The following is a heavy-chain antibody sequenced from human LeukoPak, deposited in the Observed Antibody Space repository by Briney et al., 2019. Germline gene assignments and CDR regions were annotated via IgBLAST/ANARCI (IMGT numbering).Heavy chain of an antibody. J-gene: IGHJ4*02. D-gene: IGHD3-10*01. Sequence: SETLSLTCTVSGGSISSYYWSWIRQPPGKGLEWIGYIYYSGSTNYNPPLKSRVTISVDTSKNQFSLKLSSVTAADTAVYYCARGGLYGSGSYSHYFDYWGQGTLVTVSS. CDR1: GGSISSYY. V-gene: IGHV4-59*01. CDR3: ARGGLYGSGSYSHYFDY. CDR2: IYYSGST.